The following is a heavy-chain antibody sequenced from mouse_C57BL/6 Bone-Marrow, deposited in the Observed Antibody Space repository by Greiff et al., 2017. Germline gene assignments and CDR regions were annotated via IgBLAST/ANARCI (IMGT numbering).Heavy chain of an antibody. CDR2: INPNNGGT. Sequence: VQLKESGPELVKPGASVKIPCKASGYTFTDYNMDWVKQSHGKSLEWIGDINPNNGGTIYNQKFKGKATLTVDKSSSTAYMELRSLTSEDTAVYYCARGGAGPTFYFDYWGQGTTLTVSS. CDR3: ARGGAGPTFYFDY. J-gene: IGHJ2*01. D-gene: IGHD3-3*01. CDR1: GYTFTDYN. V-gene: IGHV1-18*01.